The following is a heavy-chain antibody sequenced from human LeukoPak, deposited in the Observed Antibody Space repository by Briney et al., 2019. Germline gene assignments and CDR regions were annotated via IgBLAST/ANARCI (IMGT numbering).Heavy chain of an antibody. Sequence: SVKVSCKASGYSFASYGISYGISWVRLAPGRGFEWMGRIIPILGIANYAQKFQGRVTITADKSTSTAYMELSSLRSEDTAAYYCARGLYSYDILTGSHYYYYYGMDVWGQGTTVTVSS. CDR1: GYSFASYGISYG. J-gene: IGHJ6*02. D-gene: IGHD3-9*01. CDR2: IIPILGIA. CDR3: ARGLYSYDILTGSHYYYYYGMDV. V-gene: IGHV1-69*04.